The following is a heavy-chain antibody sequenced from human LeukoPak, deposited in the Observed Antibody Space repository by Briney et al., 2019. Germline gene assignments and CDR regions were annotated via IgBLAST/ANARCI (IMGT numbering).Heavy chain of an antibody. Sequence: GGSLRLSCAASGFAISSYTMNWVRQAPGKGLEWVSSISSSGSKIYYADSVKGRFTVSRDSAKTSLYLQMNSLRAEDTAVYYCARALEADYWGQGTLVTVSS. CDR3: ARALEADY. J-gene: IGHJ4*02. CDR2: ISSSGSKI. CDR1: GFAISSYT. V-gene: IGHV3-21*01.